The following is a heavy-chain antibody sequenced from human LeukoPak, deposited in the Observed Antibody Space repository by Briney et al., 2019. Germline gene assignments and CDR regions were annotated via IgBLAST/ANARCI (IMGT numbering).Heavy chain of an antibody. CDR1: GFTFRSYS. CDR3: ARGGSSDPVDYMDV. Sequence: GGSLRLSCAASGFTFRSYSMNWVRQAPGKGLEWVSSISSSSSYIYYADSVKGRFTISRDNAKNSLYLQMNSLRAEDTAVYYCARGGSSDPVDYMDVWGKGTTVTVSS. J-gene: IGHJ6*03. CDR2: ISSSSSYI. V-gene: IGHV3-21*01. D-gene: IGHD6-13*01.